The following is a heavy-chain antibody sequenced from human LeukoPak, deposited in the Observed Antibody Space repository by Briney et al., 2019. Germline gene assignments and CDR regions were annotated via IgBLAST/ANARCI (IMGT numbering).Heavy chain of an antibody. CDR1: GYTFTSYG. J-gene: IGHJ5*02. V-gene: IGHV1-18*01. CDR3: ARQSSRGNGFDP. CDR2: ISAYNGNT. Sequence: GASVKVSCKASGYTFTSYGISWVRQAPGQGREWRGGISAYNGNTTYAQKLEGRVTMTTDTSTSNAYMELRSMRSDDTAAYYCARQSSRGNGFDPWGQGTLVTVSS.